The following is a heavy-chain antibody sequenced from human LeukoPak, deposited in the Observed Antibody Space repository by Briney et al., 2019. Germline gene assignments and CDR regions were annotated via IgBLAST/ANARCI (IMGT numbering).Heavy chain of an antibody. J-gene: IGHJ6*03. V-gene: IGHV4-39*01. Sequence: SETLSLTCTVSGSSISSSSYYWGWIRQPPGKGLEWIGSIYYSGSTYYNPSLKSRVTISVDTSKNQFSLKLSSVTAADTAVYYCARHSPGGSGIAARPDYYYYMDVWGKGTTVTVSS. D-gene: IGHD6-6*01. CDR2: IYYSGST. CDR1: GSSISSSSYY. CDR3: ARHSPGGSGIAARPDYYYYMDV.